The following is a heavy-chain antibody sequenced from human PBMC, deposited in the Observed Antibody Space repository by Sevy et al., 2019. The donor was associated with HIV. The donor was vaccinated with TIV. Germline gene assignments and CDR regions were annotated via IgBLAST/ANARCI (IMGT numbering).Heavy chain of an antibody. CDR3: AKGGGHYDPDEIGYYFYYYNMDV. J-gene: IGHJ6*03. CDR2: ISGSGTRT. V-gene: IGHV3-23*01. Sequence: GGSLRLSCAVSGFSFDSYGMTWVRQAPGKGLEWVSGISGSGTRTYYADSVKGRFIISRDNSKNPLYLQMNSLRSEDTAIYYCAKGGGHYDPDEIGYYFYYYNMDVWGKGTTVTVSS. CDR1: GFSFDSYG. D-gene: IGHD3-22*01.